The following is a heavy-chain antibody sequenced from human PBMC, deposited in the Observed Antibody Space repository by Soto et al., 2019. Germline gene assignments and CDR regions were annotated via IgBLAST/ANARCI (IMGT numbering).Heavy chain of an antibody. CDR3: AKDMVGEGGIIDY. CDR2: ISGSGGST. V-gene: IGHV3-23*01. D-gene: IGHD3-16*01. J-gene: IGHJ4*02. Sequence: GGSLRLSCAASGFTFSSYAMSWVRQAPGKGLEWVSSISGSGGSTYYADSVKGRFTISRDNTKNSLYLQMNSLRAEDTDVYSCAKDMVGEGGIIDYWGQGTLVTVSS. CDR1: GFTFSSYA.